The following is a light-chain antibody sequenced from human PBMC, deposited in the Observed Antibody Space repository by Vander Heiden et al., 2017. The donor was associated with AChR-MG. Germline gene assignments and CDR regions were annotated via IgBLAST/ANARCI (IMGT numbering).Light chain of an antibody. CDR2: GAS. CDR1: VTVGDK. CDR3: QQYNDWPLT. V-gene: IGKV3-15*01. Sequence: LVLTQSPATLSLSPGETVTLSCRDAVTVGDKLAWYQQRPGQAPTLVIYGASTRATGFPARFSGSGSGTEFSLTISSLQSEDFAVYFCQQYNDWPLTFGQGTRLEIK. J-gene: IGKJ5*01.